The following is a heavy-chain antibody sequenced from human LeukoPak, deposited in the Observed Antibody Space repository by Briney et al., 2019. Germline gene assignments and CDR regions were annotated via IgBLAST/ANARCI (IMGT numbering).Heavy chain of an antibody. CDR2: INHSGST. Sequence: SETLSLTCAVYDGSFSGYYWSWIRQPPGKGLEWIGEINHSGSTNYNPSLKSRVTMSVDTSKNQFSLKLSSVTAADTAVYYCARGPRSHYDFWSDQGYFDYWGQGTLVTVSS. V-gene: IGHV4-34*01. CDR3: ARGPRSHYDFWSDQGYFDY. J-gene: IGHJ4*02. CDR1: DGSFSGYY. D-gene: IGHD3-3*01.